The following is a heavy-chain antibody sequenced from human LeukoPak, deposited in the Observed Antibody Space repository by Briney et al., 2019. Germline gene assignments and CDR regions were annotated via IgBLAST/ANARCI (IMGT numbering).Heavy chain of an antibody. J-gene: IGHJ4*02. D-gene: IGHD2-15*01. V-gene: IGHV4-30-4*01. CDR3: ARVMKGYCSGGSCYSYYFDY. CDR2: IYYSGST. Sequence: SETLSLTCTVSGGSISSGDSYWSWIRQPPGKGLEWIGYIYYSGSTYYNPSLKSRVTISVDTSKNQFSLKLSSVTAADTAVYYCARVMKGYCSGGSCYSYYFDYWGQGTLVTVSS. CDR1: GGSISSGDSY.